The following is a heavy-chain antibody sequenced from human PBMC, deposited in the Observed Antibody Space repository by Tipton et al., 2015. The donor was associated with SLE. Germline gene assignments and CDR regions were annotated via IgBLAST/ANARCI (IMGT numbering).Heavy chain of an antibody. D-gene: IGHD5-12*01. CDR1: GFTFSDYY. CDR2: ISNSGSII. Sequence: SLRLSCAASGFTFSDYYMSWIRQAPGKGLEWVSYISNSGSIIYNADSVKGRFTISRDNAKSSLYLQMNSLRAGDTAVYYCAREYSGYEYIDYWGQGTLVTVSS. J-gene: IGHJ4*02. CDR3: AREYSGYEYIDY. V-gene: IGHV3-11*04.